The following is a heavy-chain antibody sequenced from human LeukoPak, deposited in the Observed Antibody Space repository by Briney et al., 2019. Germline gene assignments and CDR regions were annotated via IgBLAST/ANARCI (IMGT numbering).Heavy chain of an antibody. Sequence: PGGSLRLSCAASGFTFSSYAMSWVRQAPGEGLVWVSRINSDGISTSYADSVKGRFTISRDNAKNTLYLQMNSLRAEDTAVYYCARAHGLTKDYWGQGTLVTVSS. J-gene: IGHJ4*02. CDR1: GFTFSSYA. CDR3: ARAHGLTKDY. CDR2: INSDGIST. D-gene: IGHD1/OR15-1a*01. V-gene: IGHV3-74*01.